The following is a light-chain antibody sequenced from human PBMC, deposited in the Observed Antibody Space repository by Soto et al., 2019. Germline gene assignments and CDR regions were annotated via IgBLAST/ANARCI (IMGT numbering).Light chain of an antibody. CDR1: QSLVHSDGNTY. Sequence: DVVMTQSPLSLPVTLGQPASISCRSSQSLVHSDGNTYLNWFQQRPGQTPRRLINTVSNRESGVPERFSGSGSGTVFTLKINRVEAEDVGVYYCMQGTHWPLTFGQGTKVEIK. J-gene: IGKJ1*01. CDR2: TVS. CDR3: MQGTHWPLT. V-gene: IGKV2-30*02.